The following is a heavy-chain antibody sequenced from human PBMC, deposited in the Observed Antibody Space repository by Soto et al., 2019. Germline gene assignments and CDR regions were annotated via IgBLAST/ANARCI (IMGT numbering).Heavy chain of an antibody. CDR1: GGTFSSYA. D-gene: IGHD6-13*01. Sequence: QVQLVQSGVEVKKPGSSVKVSCKASGGTFSSYAISWVRQAPGQGLEWMGGIIPIFGTANYAQKFQGRVTITAGKSTSTAYMELSSLRSEDTAVYYCARVAAAGTGLLDYWGQGTLVTVSS. J-gene: IGHJ4*02. CDR2: IIPIFGTA. CDR3: ARVAAAGTGLLDY. V-gene: IGHV1-69*06.